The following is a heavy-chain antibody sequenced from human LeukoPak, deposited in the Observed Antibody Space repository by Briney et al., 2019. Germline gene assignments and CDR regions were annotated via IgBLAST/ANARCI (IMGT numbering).Heavy chain of an antibody. J-gene: IGHJ4*02. CDR3: ARGYIYYYDSSGSPASVDY. CDR2: INPSGGNT. CDR1: GYTFTSYY. D-gene: IGHD3-22*01. V-gene: IGHV1-46*01. Sequence: ASVKVSCKASGYTFTSYYMHWVRQAPGQGLEWMGIINPSGGNTGYAQKFQGRVTMTRNTSISTAYMELSSLRSEDTAVYYCARGYIYYYDSSGSPASVDYWGQGTLVTVSS.